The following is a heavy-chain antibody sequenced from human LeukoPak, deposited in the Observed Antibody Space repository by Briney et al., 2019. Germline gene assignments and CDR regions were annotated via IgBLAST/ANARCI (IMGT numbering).Heavy chain of an antibody. CDR1: GGSISSYY. Sequence: SETLSLTCTVSGGSISSYYWSWIRQPPGKGLEWIGYIYYSGSTNYNPSLKSRVTISVDTSKNQFSLKLSSVTAADTAVYYCAREDQTKFGAFDIWGQGTMVTVSS. V-gene: IGHV4-59*01. D-gene: IGHD3-10*02. CDR2: IYYSGST. J-gene: IGHJ3*02. CDR3: AREDQTKFGAFDI.